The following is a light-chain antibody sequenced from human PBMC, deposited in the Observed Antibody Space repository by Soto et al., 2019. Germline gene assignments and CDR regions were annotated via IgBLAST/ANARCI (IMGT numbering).Light chain of an antibody. Sequence: EIVLTQSPGTLSWSPGERATLSCRASQSVRSSYLAWYQQKPGQAPRLLIYGASSRATGIPDRVSGSGSGTDFTLTISRLEPEDFAVYYCQQYGSSPLTFGGGTKVEIK. V-gene: IGKV3-20*01. J-gene: IGKJ4*01. CDR2: GAS. CDR1: QSVRSSY. CDR3: QQYGSSPLT.